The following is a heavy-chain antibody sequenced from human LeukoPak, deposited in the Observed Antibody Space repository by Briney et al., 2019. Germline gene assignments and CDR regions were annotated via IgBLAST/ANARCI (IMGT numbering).Heavy chain of an antibody. CDR1: GFTFSYYS. V-gene: IGHV3-48*04. CDR3: AREGYYILTGYYIDY. D-gene: IGHD3-9*01. CDR2: ISSIRGTI. J-gene: IGHJ4*02. Sequence: GGSLRLSCAASGFTFSYYSMNCVRQAPGRGLEGVSYISSIRGTIDYADSAKGRFTIYRDHAKNSLYLQMNSLRPEDTPVYYFAREGYYILTGYYIDYWGQETLVTVSS.